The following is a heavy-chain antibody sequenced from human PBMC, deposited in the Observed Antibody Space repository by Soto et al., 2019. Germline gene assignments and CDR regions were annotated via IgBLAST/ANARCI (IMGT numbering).Heavy chain of an antibody. J-gene: IGHJ3*02. D-gene: IGHD3-16*01. Sequence: SETLSLTCTVSGASVNDYYWNWVRQRLGKGLEWIGFIHYTGSRIFNPSLQSRVTMSVDVSQNQFSLRLTSVTAADTAIYYCARWGHPAVKAFDIWGQGTTVTVSS. V-gene: IGHV4-59*02. CDR1: GASVNDYY. CDR2: IHYTGSR. CDR3: ARWGHPAVKAFDI.